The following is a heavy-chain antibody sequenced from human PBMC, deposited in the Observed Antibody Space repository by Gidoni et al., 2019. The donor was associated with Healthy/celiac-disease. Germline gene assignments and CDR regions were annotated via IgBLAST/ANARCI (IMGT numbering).Heavy chain of an antibody. J-gene: IGHJ4*02. V-gene: IGHV3-23*01. CDR2: ISGSGGST. CDR1: VFPFSSYA. D-gene: IGHD6-13*01. CDR3: AKESWSSSWYFDY. Sequence: EVQLLESGGGLVQPGGSLRLSCAASVFPFSSYAMSWVRQAPGKGLEWVSAISGSGGSTYYADSVKGRFTISRDNSKNTLYLQMNSLRAEDTAVYYCAKESWSSSWYFDYWGQGTLVTVSS.